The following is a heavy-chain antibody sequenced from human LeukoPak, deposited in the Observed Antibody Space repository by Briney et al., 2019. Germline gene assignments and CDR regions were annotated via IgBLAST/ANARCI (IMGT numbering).Heavy chain of an antibody. V-gene: IGHV3-30*01. D-gene: IGHD3-10*01. Sequence: PGGSLTLSCAASGFTFSSYAMHWVRQAPGKGLEWVAVISYDGSNKYYVDSVKGRFTISRDNSKNTLYLQMNSLRAEDTAVYYCARGYYYGEEWGQGTLVTVSS. CDR3: ARGYYYGEE. CDR2: ISYDGSNK. J-gene: IGHJ4*02. CDR1: GFTFSSYA.